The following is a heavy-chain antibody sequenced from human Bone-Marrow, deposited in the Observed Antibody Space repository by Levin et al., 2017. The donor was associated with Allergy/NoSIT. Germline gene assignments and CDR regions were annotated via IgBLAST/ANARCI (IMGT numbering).Heavy chain of an antibody. D-gene: IGHD2-15*01. CDR3: ARARSYDAFDI. Sequence: GESLKISCKASGYTFTGYYMHWVRQAPGQGLEWMGWINPNSGGTNYAQKFQGRVTMTRDTSISTAYMELSRLRSDDTAVYYCARARSYDAFDIWGQGTMVTVSS. CDR1: GYTFTGYY. V-gene: IGHV1-2*02. CDR2: INPNSGGT. J-gene: IGHJ3*02.